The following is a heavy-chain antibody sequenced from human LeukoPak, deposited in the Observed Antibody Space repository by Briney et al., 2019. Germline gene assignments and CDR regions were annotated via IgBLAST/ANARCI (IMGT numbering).Heavy chain of an antibody. V-gene: IGHV4-39*01. Sequence: PSETLSLTCTVSGGSISSSSYYWGWIRQPPGKGLEWIGSIYYSGSTYYNPSLKSRVTISVDTSKNQFSLKPSSVTAADTAVYYCARLSANYEMTFDYCGQGTLVTVSS. CDR1: GGSISSSSYY. CDR3: ARLSANYEMTFDY. CDR2: IYYSGST. D-gene: IGHD1-7*01. J-gene: IGHJ4*02.